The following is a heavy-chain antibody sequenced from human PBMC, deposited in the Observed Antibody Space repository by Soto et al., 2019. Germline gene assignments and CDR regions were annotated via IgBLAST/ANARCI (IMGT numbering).Heavy chain of an antibody. J-gene: IGHJ4*02. CDR1: GYTFTSYA. Sequence: ASVKVSCKASGYTFTSYAMHWVRQAPGQRLEWMGWINAGNGNTKYSQKFQGRVTITRDTSASTAYMELSRLRSDDTAVYYCARDVGSSLNFDYWGQGTLVTVSS. V-gene: IGHV1-3*01. D-gene: IGHD6-6*01. CDR3: ARDVGSSLNFDY. CDR2: INAGNGNT.